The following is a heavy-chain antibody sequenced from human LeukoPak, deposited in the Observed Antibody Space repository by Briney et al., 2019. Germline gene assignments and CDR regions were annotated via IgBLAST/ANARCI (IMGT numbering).Heavy chain of an antibody. CDR1: SDSISSSSYY. CDR3: ARRVRGVNDAFDI. D-gene: IGHD3-10*01. V-gene: IGHV4-39*02. J-gene: IGHJ3*02. Sequence: SETLSLTCTVSSDSISSSSYYWGWIRQPPGKGLEWIGTIYYSGSTNYNPSLKSRVTISVDTSKNHFSLKLSSMTAADTAVYYCARRVRGVNDAFDIWGQGTMVTVSS. CDR2: IYYSGST.